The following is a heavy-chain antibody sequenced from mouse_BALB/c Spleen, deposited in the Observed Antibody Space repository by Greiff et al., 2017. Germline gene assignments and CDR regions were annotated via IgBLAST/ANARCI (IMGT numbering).Heavy chain of an antibody. V-gene: IGHV5-6-5*01. CDR3: ARGVPYAMDY. CDR1: GFTFSSYA. J-gene: IGHJ4*01. CDR2: ISSGGST. Sequence: EVKLVESGGGLVKPGGSLKLSCAASGFTFSSYAMSWVRQTPEKRLEWVASISSGGSTYYPDSVMGRFTISRDNARNILYLQMSSLRSEDTAVYYCARGVPYAMDYWGEGTSVTVSA.